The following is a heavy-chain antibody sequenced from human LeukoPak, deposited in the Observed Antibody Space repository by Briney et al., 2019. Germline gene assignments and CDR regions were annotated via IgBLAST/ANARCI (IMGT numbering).Heavy chain of an antibody. Sequence: PSETLSLTCTVSGGSISSGSYYWSWIRQPAGRGLEWIGRIYTSGSTNYNPSLKSRVTISVDTSKNQFSLKLSSVTAADTAVYYCARVTVRGVIITDWGQGTLVTVSS. V-gene: IGHV4-61*02. CDR1: GGSISSGSYY. CDR3: ARVTVRGVIITD. J-gene: IGHJ4*02. D-gene: IGHD3-10*01. CDR2: IYTSGST.